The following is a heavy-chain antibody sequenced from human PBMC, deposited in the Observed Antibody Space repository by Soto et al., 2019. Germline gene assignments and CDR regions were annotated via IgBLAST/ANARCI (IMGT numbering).Heavy chain of an antibody. CDR3: ARDHLGNIVVVPAPFDP. Sequence: GGSLRLSCAASGFTFSSYSMNWVRQAPGKGLEWVSSISSSSSYIYYADSVKGRFTISRDNAKNSLYLQMNSLRAEDTAVYYCARDHLGNIVVVPAPFDPWGQGTLVTVSS. J-gene: IGHJ5*02. CDR1: GFTFSSYS. D-gene: IGHD2-2*01. V-gene: IGHV3-21*01. CDR2: ISSSSSYI.